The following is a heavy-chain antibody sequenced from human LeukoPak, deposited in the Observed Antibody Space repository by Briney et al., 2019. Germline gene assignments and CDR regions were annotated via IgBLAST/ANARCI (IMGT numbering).Heavy chain of an antibody. J-gene: IGHJ4*02. D-gene: IGHD2-2*01. CDR2: INHSGST. V-gene: IGHV4-34*01. CDR3: ARGSAAIMGFDY. Sequence: PSETLSLTCAVYGGSFSGYYWSWIRQPPGKGLEWIGEINHSGSTNYNPSLKSRVTISVDTSKNQFSLKLSSVTAADTAVYYCARGSAAIMGFDYRGQGTLVTVSS. CDR1: GGSFSGYY.